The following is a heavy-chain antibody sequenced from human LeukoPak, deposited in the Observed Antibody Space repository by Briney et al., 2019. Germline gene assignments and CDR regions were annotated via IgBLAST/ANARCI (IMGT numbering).Heavy chain of an antibody. Sequence: PSETLSLTCSVSGGSVSSGNYYWSWIRQPPGKGLEWIGYIYYSGSTNYNPSLKSRVTISVDTSKNQFSLKLSSVTAADTAVSYCARDPSGYFNYWGQGTLATVSS. CDR3: ARDPSGYFNY. V-gene: IGHV4-61*01. D-gene: IGHD3-22*01. CDR1: GGSVSSGNYY. CDR2: IYYSGST. J-gene: IGHJ4*02.